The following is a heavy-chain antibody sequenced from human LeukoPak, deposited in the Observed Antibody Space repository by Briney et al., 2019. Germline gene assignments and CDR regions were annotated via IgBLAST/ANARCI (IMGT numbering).Heavy chain of an antibody. CDR1: GGSISSRSYY. J-gene: IGHJ4*02. CDR2: VFYDGST. CDR3: AIDSGDHRVVY. Sequence: KPSETLSLTCTVSGGSISSRSYYWGWARQPPGKGLEWIGSVFYDGSTHHHPSLKSRVNISADTSKNQCSLRLSSMTAADTAVYYCAIDSGDHRVVYWGQGTLVTVSS. V-gene: IGHV4-39*01. D-gene: IGHD1-26*01.